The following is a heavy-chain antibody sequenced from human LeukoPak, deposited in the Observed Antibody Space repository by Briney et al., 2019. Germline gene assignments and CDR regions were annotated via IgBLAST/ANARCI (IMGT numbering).Heavy chain of an antibody. D-gene: IGHD4-23*01. J-gene: IGHJ3*02. CDR1: GYTFTGFY. Sequence: ASVKVSCKASGYTFTGFYMHRVRQAPGQGLEWMGWINPNSGGTNYAQKFQARVSMTRDTSSSTAYMELSRLRSDDTAVYYCAIDRSDDSNSYDSFHICGQGTMVSVSS. CDR3: AIDRSDDSNSYDSFHI. CDR2: INPNSGGT. V-gene: IGHV1-2*02.